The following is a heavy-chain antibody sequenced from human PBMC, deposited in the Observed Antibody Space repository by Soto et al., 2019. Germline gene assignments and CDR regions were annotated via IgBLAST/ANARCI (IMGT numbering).Heavy chain of an antibody. CDR2: ISYDGSNK. V-gene: IGHV3-30*18. Sequence: PGGSLRLSCAASGFTFSSYGMHWVRQAPGKGLEWVAVISYDGSNKYYADSVKGRFTISRDNSKNTLYLQMNSLRAEDTAVYYCAKDGLELFHWFDPWGQGTLVTVSS. CDR1: GFTFSSYG. D-gene: IGHD1-7*01. CDR3: AKDGLELFHWFDP. J-gene: IGHJ5*02.